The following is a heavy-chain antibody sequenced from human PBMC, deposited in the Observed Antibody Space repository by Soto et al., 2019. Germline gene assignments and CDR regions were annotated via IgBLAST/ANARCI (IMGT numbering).Heavy chain of an antibody. CDR1: GGTFSSYA. CDR3: ARGLMVNTSDGAFDI. Sequence: QVQLVQSGAEVKKPGSSVKVSCKASGGTFSSYAISWVRQAPGQGLEWVGGIIPIFGTANYAQKFQGRDTITADEYPSTADMELSSLRSEDTAVYYCARGLMVNTSDGAFDILGQGTMVTVSS. CDR2: IIPIFGTA. D-gene: IGHD2-8*01. J-gene: IGHJ3*02. V-gene: IGHV1-69*01.